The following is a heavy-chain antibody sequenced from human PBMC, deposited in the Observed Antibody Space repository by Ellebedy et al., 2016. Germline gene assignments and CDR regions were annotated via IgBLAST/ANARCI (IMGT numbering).Heavy chain of an antibody. V-gene: IGHV4-59*01. Sequence: SETLSLTXTVSGGSISGYSWSWVRQPPGKGLEWIGYVYYSGTPNYNPSLKSRVTISLDRSNNQFSLKLTSVTAADTAVYYCARGYCSGGRCYAYGMDVWGQGTTVTVAS. CDR1: GGSISGYS. CDR2: VYYSGTP. D-gene: IGHD2-15*01. J-gene: IGHJ6*02. CDR3: ARGYCSGGRCYAYGMDV.